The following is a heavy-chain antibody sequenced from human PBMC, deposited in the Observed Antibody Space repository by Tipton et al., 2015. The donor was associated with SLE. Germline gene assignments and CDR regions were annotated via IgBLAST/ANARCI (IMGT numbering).Heavy chain of an antibody. CDR1: GGSISSYY. CDR3: ARGRWIAAAGTGYYMDV. D-gene: IGHD6-13*01. V-gene: IGHV4-4*08. Sequence: TLSLTCTVSGGSISSYYWSWIRQPPGKGLEWIGYIYTSGSTNYNPSLKSRVTISVDTSKNQFPLKLSSVTAADTAVYYCARGRWIAAAGTGYYMDVWGKGTTVTVSS. CDR2: IYTSGST. J-gene: IGHJ6*03.